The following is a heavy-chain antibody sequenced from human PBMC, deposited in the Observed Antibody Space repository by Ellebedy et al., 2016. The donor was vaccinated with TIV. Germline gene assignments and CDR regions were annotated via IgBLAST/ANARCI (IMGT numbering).Heavy chain of an antibody. CDR3: ARISQFSNDNF. CDR1: GGTFSNYA. D-gene: IGHD3-9*01. Sequence: AASVKVSCKASGGTFSNYAISWVRQAPGQGLEWMGWINTGTGNPTYAQDFTGRFVFSLDTSVNTAYLQINSLKAEDTAVYYCARISQFSNDNFWGQGTLVTVSS. CDR2: INTGTGNP. V-gene: IGHV7-4-1*02. J-gene: IGHJ4*02.